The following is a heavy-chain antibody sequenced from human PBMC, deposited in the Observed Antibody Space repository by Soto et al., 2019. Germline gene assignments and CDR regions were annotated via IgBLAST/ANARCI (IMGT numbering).Heavy chain of an antibody. CDR1: GFTFSSYE. V-gene: IGHV3-48*03. J-gene: IGHJ3*02. Sequence: HPGGSLRLSCAASGFTFSSYEMNWVRQAPGKGLEWVSYISSSGSTIYYADSVKGRFTISRDNAKNSLYLQMNSLRAEDTAVYYCARVWLRFLEWSYHEFDAFDIWGQGTMVTVSS. CDR3: ARVWLRFLEWSYHEFDAFDI. D-gene: IGHD3-3*01. CDR2: ISSSGSTI.